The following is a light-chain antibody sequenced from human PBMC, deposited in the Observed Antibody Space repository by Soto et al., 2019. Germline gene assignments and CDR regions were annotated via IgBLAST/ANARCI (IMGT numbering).Light chain of an antibody. CDR3: QQRSTWPTA. Sequence: EIVLTQSPATLSLSPGERATLSCRASQSVSRYLVWYQQKPGQAPRLLIYDTSNRATGIPARFSGSGSGTDFPLTISSLEPEDFAVYYCQQRSTWPTAFGQGTKVEI. CDR2: DTS. V-gene: IGKV3-11*01. CDR1: QSVSRY. J-gene: IGKJ1*01.